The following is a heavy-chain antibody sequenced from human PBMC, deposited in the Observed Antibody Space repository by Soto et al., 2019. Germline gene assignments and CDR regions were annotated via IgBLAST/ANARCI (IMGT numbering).Heavy chain of an antibody. CDR1: DGSISGYY. CDR2: IYYSGST. J-gene: IGHJ5*02. D-gene: IGHD5-18*01. V-gene: IGHV4-59*01. Sequence: PSETLPLTGAVSDGSISGYYRSWIRQPPGKGLEWIGYIYYSGSTNYNPSLKSRVTISVDTSKNQFSLKLSSVTAADTAVYYCARTLYSYGYFGWFDPWGQGTLVTVSS. CDR3: ARTLYSYGYFGWFDP.